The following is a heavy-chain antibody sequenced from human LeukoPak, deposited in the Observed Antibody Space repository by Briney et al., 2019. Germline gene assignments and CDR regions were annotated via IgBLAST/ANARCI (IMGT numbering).Heavy chain of an antibody. D-gene: IGHD3-10*01. CDR3: ARGLVTMVRGVIIGNYYYMDV. V-gene: IGHV4-4*07. Sequence: PSETLSLTCTVSGDSISRYYWSWIRQPAGKGLEWIGRIYTSGSTNYNPSLKSRVTMSVDTSKNQFSLKLSSVTAADTAVYYCARGLVTMVRGVIIGNYYYMDVWGKGTTVTISS. CDR1: GDSISRYY. J-gene: IGHJ6*03. CDR2: IYTSGST.